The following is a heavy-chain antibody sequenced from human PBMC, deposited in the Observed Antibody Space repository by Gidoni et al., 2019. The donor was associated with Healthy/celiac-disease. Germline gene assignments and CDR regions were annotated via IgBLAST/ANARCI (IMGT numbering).Heavy chain of an antibody. Sequence: QVQLQQWGAGLLKPSETLSLTCAVYGGSFSVYYWSWIRQPPGKGLEWIGEINHSGSTNYNPSLKSRVTISVDTPKNQFSLKLSSVTAADTAVYYCARRIAARTFDYWGQGTLVTVSS. CDR1: GGSFSVYY. V-gene: IGHV4-34*01. D-gene: IGHD6-6*01. J-gene: IGHJ4*02. CDR2: INHSGST. CDR3: ARRIAARTFDY.